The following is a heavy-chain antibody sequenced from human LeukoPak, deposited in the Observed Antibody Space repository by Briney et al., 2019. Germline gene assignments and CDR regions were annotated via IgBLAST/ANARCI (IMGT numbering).Heavy chain of an antibody. CDR3: ARDRTYYYDSSGFVRDAFDI. Sequence: GGSLRLSCAASGFTFSSYSMNWVRQAPWKGLEWVSSISSSSSYIYYADSVRGRFTISRDNAKNSLYLQMNSLRAEDTAVYYCARDRTYYYDSSGFVRDAFDIWGQGTMVTVSS. CDR2: ISSSSSYI. CDR1: GFTFSSYS. D-gene: IGHD3-22*01. J-gene: IGHJ3*02. V-gene: IGHV3-21*01.